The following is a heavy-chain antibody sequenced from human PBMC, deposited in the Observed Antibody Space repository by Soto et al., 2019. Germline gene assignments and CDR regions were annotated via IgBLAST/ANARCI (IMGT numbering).Heavy chain of an antibody. D-gene: IGHD6-13*01. CDR3: AKDQAAAGTISRYFQH. V-gene: IGHV3-23*01. CDR1: GFSFNTYA. J-gene: IGHJ1*01. CDR2: ISGSGGTT. Sequence: SGGSLRLSCAASGFSFNTYAMSWVRQAPGKGLEWVSGISGSGGTTYYADSVKGRFTISRDNSKNTLYLQVNSLRAEDTAVYYCAKDQAAAGTISRYFQHWGQGTLVTVSS.